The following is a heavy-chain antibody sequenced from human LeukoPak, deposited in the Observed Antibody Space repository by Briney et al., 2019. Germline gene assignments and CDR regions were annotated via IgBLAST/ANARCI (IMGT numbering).Heavy chain of an antibody. CDR3: ARAQKGGRNFDY. Sequence: PGGSLRLSCAASGFTFSTYWMTWVRQAPGKGLEWVASIKQDGGEKYYVDSVKGRFTISRDNPKNSLYLQMNSLRAEDTAVYYCARAQKGGRNFDYWGQGTLVTVSS. CDR1: GFTFSTYW. J-gene: IGHJ4*02. CDR2: IKQDGGEK. V-gene: IGHV3-7*05. D-gene: IGHD2-15*01.